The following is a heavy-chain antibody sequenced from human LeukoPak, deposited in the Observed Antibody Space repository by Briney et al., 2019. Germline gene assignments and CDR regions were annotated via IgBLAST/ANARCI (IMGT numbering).Heavy chain of an antibody. V-gene: IGHV4-61*02. D-gene: IGHD3-22*01. Sequence: SETLSLTCTVSGGSISSGSYYWSWIRQPAGKGPEWIGRIYTSGSTNYNPSLKSRVTISVDTSKNQFSLKLSSVTAADTAVYYCARSSGWSYYYYYMDVWGKGTTVTVSS. CDR3: ARSSGWSYYYYYMDV. CDR2: IYTSGST. J-gene: IGHJ6*03. CDR1: GGSISSGSYY.